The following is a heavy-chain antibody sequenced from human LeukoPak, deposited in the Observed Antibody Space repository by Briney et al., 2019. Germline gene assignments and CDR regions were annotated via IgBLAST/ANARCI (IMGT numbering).Heavy chain of an antibody. V-gene: IGHV4-34*01. Sequence: SETLSLTCAVYGGSFSGYYWSWIRQPPGKGLEWIGEINHSGSTNYNPSLKSRVTISVDTSKNQFSLKLSSVTAADTAVYYCARGLKGGSYYNGLIDYWGQGTLVTVSS. CDR1: GGSFSGYY. CDR3: ARGLKGGSYYNGLIDY. D-gene: IGHD1-26*01. J-gene: IGHJ4*02. CDR2: INHSGST.